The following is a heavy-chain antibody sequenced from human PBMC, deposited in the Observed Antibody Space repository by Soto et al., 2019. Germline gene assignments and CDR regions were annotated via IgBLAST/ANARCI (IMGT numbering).Heavy chain of an antibody. D-gene: IGHD3-3*01. CDR3: ARDVTYYDFWSGYYYYYYGMDV. Sequence: ASVKVSCKASGYTFTNYYMHWVRQAPGQGLEWMGWISAYNGNTNYAQKLQGRVTMTTDTSTSTAYMELRSLRSDDTAVYYCARDVTYYDFWSGYYYYYYGMDVWGQGTTVTVSS. CDR1: GYTFTNYY. CDR2: ISAYNGNT. J-gene: IGHJ6*02. V-gene: IGHV1-18*04.